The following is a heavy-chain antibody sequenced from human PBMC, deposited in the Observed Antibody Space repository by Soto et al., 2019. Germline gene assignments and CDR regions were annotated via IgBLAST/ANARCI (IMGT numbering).Heavy chain of an antibody. CDR1: GGSISSSSYY. D-gene: IGHD6-19*01. J-gene: IGHJ6*02. Sequence: PSETLSLTCTVSGGSISSSSYYWGWIRQPPGKGLERIGSIYYSGSTYYNPSLKSRVTISVDTSKNQFSLKLSSVTAADTAVYYCARQVYSSGWYNYYYGMDVWGQGTTVTVSS. CDR2: IYYSGST. CDR3: ARQVYSSGWYNYYYGMDV. V-gene: IGHV4-39*01.